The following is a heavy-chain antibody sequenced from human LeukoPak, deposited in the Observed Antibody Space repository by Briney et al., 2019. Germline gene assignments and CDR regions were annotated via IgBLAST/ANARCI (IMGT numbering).Heavy chain of an antibody. J-gene: IGHJ4*02. V-gene: IGHV3-48*03. CDR2: ISSSGSTI. D-gene: IGHD3-22*01. Sequence: GGSLRLSCAASGFTFSSYEMNWVRQAPGKGLEWVSYISSSGSTIYYADSLKGRFTISRDNAKNSLYLQMNSLRAEDTAVYYCARAEGDYYDSSGYPDWGQGTLVTVSS. CDR1: GFTFSSYE. CDR3: ARAEGDYYDSSGYPD.